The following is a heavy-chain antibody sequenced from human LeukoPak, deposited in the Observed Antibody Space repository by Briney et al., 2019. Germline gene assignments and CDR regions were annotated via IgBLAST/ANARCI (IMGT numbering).Heavy chain of an antibody. CDR1: GYTFTSYA. J-gene: IGHJ5*02. V-gene: IGHV1-3*01. CDR2: INVGHGNT. D-gene: IGHD1-7*01. CDR3: ARELELHNWFDP. Sequence: ASVKVSCKASGYTFTSYAMHWVRQAPGQRLEWMGWINVGHGNTKYSQKFQDRVTITRNTSASTVYMELSSLRSEDTAVYYCARELELHNWFDPWGRGTLVTVSS.